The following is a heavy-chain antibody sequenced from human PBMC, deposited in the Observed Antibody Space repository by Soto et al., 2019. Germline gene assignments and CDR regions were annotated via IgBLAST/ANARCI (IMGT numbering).Heavy chain of an antibody. J-gene: IGHJ5*02. D-gene: IGHD3-22*01. V-gene: IGHV1-18*04. Sequence: GASVKVSCKASGFTFTSYHIIWVRQAPGQGLEWMGWISAYNGDTNYAQSLQGRVTMTTDTSTSTAYMELRSLRSDDTAVYYCAREEVVGSTDWFAPWGQGTLVTVSS. CDR1: GFTFTSYH. CDR3: AREEVVGSTDWFAP. CDR2: ISAYNGDT.